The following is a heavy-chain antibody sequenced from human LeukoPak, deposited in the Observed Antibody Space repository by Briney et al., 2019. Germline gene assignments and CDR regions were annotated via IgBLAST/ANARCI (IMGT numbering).Heavy chain of an antibody. Sequence: VASVKVSCKASGYTFTSYGISWVRQAPGQGLEWMGWISAYNGNTNYAQKLQGRVTMTTDTSTSTAYMELRSLRSDDTAVYYCARDGVSPTLYYYYYMDVWGKGTTVTVSS. D-gene: IGHD2-8*01. CDR3: ARDGVSPTLYYYYYMDV. CDR2: ISAYNGNT. J-gene: IGHJ6*03. CDR1: GYTFTSYG. V-gene: IGHV1-18*01.